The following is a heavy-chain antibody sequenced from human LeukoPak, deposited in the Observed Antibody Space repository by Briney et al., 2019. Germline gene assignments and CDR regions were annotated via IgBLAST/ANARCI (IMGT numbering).Heavy chain of an antibody. Sequence: ASVKVSCKASGYTFTGYYMHWVRQAPGQGLEWMGWINPNSGGTNYAQKFQGRITMTRDTSTSTAYMELSRLRSDDTAVYYCARTIGTTLDYYYYMDVWGKGTTVTVSS. CDR3: ARTIGTTLDYYYYMDV. J-gene: IGHJ6*03. CDR1: GYTFTGYY. D-gene: IGHD1-1*01. V-gene: IGHV1-2*02. CDR2: INPNSGGT.